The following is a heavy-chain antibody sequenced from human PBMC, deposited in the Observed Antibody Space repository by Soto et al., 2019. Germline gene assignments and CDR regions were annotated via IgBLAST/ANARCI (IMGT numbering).Heavy chain of an antibody. CDR2: ISGSGGST. J-gene: IGHJ4*02. V-gene: IGHV3-23*01. CDR3: AKGPTIFGVVSIGRYYFDY. Sequence: GGSLRLSCAASGFTFSTYAMSWVRQAPGKGLEWVSAISGSGGSTYYADSVKGRFTISRDNSRNTLYLQMNSLRAEDAAVYYCAKGPTIFGVVSIGRYYFDYWGQGTVVTVSS. D-gene: IGHD3-3*01. CDR1: GFTFSTYA.